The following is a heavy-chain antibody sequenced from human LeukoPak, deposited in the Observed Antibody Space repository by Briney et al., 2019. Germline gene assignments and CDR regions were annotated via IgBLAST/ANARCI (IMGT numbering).Heavy chain of an antibody. CDR2: IKKGGSDK. CDR3: ARTYHMDV. J-gene: IGHJ6*02. Sequence: GRTLRLSCAASEFTFSGLLMTWVRHAPGKGLEWGANIKKGGSDKPNVDAAKGRFTISRDNAKNRLYLKLHSLRADDTAVYYCARTYHMDVWGQGTPVTVSS. CDR1: EFTFSGLL. V-gene: IGHV3-7*01.